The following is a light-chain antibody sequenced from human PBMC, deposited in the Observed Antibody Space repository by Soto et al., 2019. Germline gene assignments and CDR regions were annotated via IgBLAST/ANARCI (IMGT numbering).Light chain of an antibody. CDR1: SSNIGNNY. V-gene: IGLV1-51*02. J-gene: IGLJ1*01. CDR2: ENN. CDR3: GTWDSSLSAV. Sequence: QSVLTQPPSGSAAPGEKGTISCSGSSSNIGNNYVSWYQQLPGTAPKLLIYENNKRPSGIPDRFSGSKSGTSATLGITGLQTGDEADYYCGTWDSSLSAVFGTGTKVTVL.